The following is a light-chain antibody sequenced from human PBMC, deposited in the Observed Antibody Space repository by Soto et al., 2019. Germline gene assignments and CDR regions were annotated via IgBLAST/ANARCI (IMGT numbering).Light chain of an antibody. CDR2: AAS. Sequence: DIQMTQSPSSLSASVGDRVTITCRASQSINSYLNWYQQKPGKAPKLLIYAASTLQSGVPSRFRGSGSVTDFTLTISSLQPEDFAPYYCQQSYSTRYTFGQGTKLEIK. J-gene: IGKJ2*01. V-gene: IGKV1-39*01. CDR3: QQSYSTRYT. CDR1: QSINSY.